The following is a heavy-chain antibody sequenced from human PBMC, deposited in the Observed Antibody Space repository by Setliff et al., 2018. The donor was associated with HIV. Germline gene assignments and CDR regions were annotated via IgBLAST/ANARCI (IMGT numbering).Heavy chain of an antibody. J-gene: IGHJ4*02. Sequence: TCTVSGGSISSGSYYWSWIRQPAGEGLEWIGQIHTTGTTNCNPSLKSRVTISVDTSKNQFSLQLSPVTAADTAVYYCARPGPPYVPSQVLPLDSWGQGLLVTVSS. CDR3: ARPGPPYVPSQVLPLDS. CDR2: IHTTGTT. D-gene: IGHD3-16*01. CDR1: GGSISSGSYY. V-gene: IGHV4-61*09.